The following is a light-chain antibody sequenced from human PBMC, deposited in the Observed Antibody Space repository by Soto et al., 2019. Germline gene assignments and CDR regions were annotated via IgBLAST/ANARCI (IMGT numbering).Light chain of an antibody. V-gene: IGKV2-28*01. CDR1: QSLLHSNGYNY. J-gene: IGKJ5*01. Sequence: IVMTQSPLSLPVTPGEPASISCRSSQSLLHSNGYNYLDWYLQKTGQSPQLLIYLGSNRSSGVPDRFSGSRSGTDLTLKISRVEAADVVVYSCMQALQTLITFGQGTRLEIK. CDR3: MQALQTLIT. CDR2: LGS.